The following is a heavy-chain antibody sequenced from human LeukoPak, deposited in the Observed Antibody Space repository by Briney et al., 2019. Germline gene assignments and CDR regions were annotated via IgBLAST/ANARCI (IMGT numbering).Heavy chain of an antibody. CDR1: GGSISSNY. D-gene: IGHD4-17*01. CDR3: ARDYGDYYYYYMDV. CDR2: IYTSGST. J-gene: IGHJ6*03. V-gene: IGHV4-4*07. Sequence: ASETLSLTCTVPGGSISSNYWSWIRQPAGKGLEWIGRIYTSGSTNYNPSLKSRVTMAVDTSKNQFSVKLSSVTAADTAVCYCARDYGDYYYYYMDVWGKGTTVTISS.